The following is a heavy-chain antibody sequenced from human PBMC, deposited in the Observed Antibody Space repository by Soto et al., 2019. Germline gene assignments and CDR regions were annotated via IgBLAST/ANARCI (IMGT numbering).Heavy chain of an antibody. CDR2: ISWDSRSV. J-gene: IGHJ3*02. CDR1: GFTSEDYA. V-gene: IGHV3-9*02. CDR3: AKDSIRRSFSRSSTRARDAFDI. Sequence: PVGSLRLSCAVSGFTSEDYAMHWVRQAPGKGLEWVSGISWDSRSVAYADSVKGRFTISRDNAENSLHLQMNSLRAEDTAVYYCAKDSIRRSFSRSSTRARDAFDIWGQGTMVTVSS. D-gene: IGHD6-6*01.